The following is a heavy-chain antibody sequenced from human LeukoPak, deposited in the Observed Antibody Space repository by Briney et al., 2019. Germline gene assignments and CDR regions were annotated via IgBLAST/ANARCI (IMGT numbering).Heavy chain of an antibody. J-gene: IGHJ6*02. CDR1: GYTFTSYY. Sequence: ASVKVSCKASGYTFTSYYMHWVRQAPGQGLEWMGIINPSGGSTGYAQKFQGRVTMTRDTSTSTVYMELSSLRSEDTAVYYCARPYGGNSNYYYGMDVWGQGTTVTVSS. V-gene: IGHV1-46*01. CDR3: ARPYGGNSNYYYGMDV. CDR2: INPSGGST. D-gene: IGHD4-23*01.